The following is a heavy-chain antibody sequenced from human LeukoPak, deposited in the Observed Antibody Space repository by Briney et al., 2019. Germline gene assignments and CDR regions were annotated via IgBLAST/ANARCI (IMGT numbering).Heavy chain of an antibody. Sequence: PSETLSLTCTVSGGSISSYYWTWIRQPAGKGLEWIGRLHASGSTNYNPSLKSRLTMSVDTSKNQFSLKLSSVTAADTAVYYCARGYDFHDSWGQGTLVTVSS. V-gene: IGHV4-4*07. CDR3: ARGYDFHDS. D-gene: IGHD5-12*01. J-gene: IGHJ4*02. CDR1: GGSISSYY. CDR2: LHASGST.